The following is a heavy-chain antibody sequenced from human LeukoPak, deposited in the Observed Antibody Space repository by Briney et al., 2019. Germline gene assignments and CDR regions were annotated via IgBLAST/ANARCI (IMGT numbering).Heavy chain of an antibody. V-gene: IGHV4-59*01. CDR3: ARDGAVTGRGIDY. CDR1: GGSIGTYY. D-gene: IGHD6-19*01. J-gene: IGHJ4*02. Sequence: SETLSLTCTVSGGSIGTYYWSWIRQPPGKGLEWIGYIHYSGSTNYNPSLKSRVTISLDTSKDQFSLKLSSVTAADTAVYYCARDGAVTGRGIDYWGQGTLVTVSS. CDR2: IHYSGST.